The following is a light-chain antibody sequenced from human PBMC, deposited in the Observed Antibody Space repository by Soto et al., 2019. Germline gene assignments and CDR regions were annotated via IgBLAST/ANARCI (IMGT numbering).Light chain of an antibody. CDR1: QDISSW. CDR2: TTS. V-gene: IGKV1-12*01. CDR3: QQANRFPIT. Sequence: DIQMTQSPSFVSASVGDRVTVTCRASQDISSWLAWYQQKPGKAPKLLIYTTSTLGSGVPSRFSGSRSGTDFTLTISRLQPEDFANYYCQQANRFPITFGQGTRLEIK. J-gene: IGKJ5*01.